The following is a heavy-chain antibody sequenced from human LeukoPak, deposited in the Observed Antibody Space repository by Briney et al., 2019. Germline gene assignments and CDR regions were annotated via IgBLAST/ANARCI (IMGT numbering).Heavy chain of an antibody. CDR3: ARVPPYGSGSSETYYYYGMDV. J-gene: IGHJ6*02. Sequence: ASVTVSCKASGYTFTGYYMHWVRQAPGQGLEWMGWINPNSGGTNYAQKFQGRVTMTRDTSISTAYMELSRLRSDDTAVYYCARVPPYGSGSSETYYYYGMDVWGQGTTVTVSS. CDR1: GYTFTGYY. D-gene: IGHD3-10*01. V-gene: IGHV1-2*02. CDR2: INPNSGGT.